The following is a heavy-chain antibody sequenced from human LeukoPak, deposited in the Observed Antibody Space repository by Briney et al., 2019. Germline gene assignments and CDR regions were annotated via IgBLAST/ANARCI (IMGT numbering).Heavy chain of an antibody. J-gene: IGHJ3*02. CDR2: IKRDGSEK. CDR3: ARARDYGSGKANAFDI. Sequence: GGSLRLSCAASGFTFSSYWTSWVRQAPGKGLEWVANIKRDGSEKYYVDSVKGRFTISRDNAENSLYLQMNSLRAEDTAVYYCARARDYGSGKANAFDIWGQGTMVTVSS. D-gene: IGHD3-10*01. CDR1: GFTFSSYW. V-gene: IGHV3-7*05.